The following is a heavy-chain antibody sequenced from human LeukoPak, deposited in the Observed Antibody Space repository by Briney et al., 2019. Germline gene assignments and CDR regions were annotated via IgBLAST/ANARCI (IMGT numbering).Heavy chain of an antibody. CDR3: ARGPGYCTNGVCYYYYGMDV. CDR1: GGSFSGYY. Sequence: SETLSLTCAVYGGSFSGYYWSWIRQTPGKGLEWIGEINHSGSANYNPSLKSRVTISVDTSKNQFSLKLSSVTAADTAVYYCARGPGYCTNGVCYYYYGMDVWGQGTTVTVSS. D-gene: IGHD2-8*01. J-gene: IGHJ6*02. V-gene: IGHV4-34*01. CDR2: INHSGSA.